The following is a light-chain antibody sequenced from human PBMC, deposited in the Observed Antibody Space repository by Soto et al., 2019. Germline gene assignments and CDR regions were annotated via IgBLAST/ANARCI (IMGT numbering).Light chain of an antibody. Sequence: DIQMTQSPSSLSASVGDRVTITCRASQGISNYLAWYQQKPGKVPKLLIYAASTLQSGVPSRFSGSGSGTAFTLTISSLQPEEVETYYCQKYNSAPQTFGQGTKVEIK. CDR2: AAS. CDR1: QGISNY. CDR3: QKYNSAPQT. V-gene: IGKV1-27*01. J-gene: IGKJ1*01.